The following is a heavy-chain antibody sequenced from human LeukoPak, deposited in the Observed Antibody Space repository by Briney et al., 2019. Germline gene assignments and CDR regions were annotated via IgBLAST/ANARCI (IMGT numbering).Heavy chain of an antibody. CDR2: ISFDGTHD. CDR3: ARARATVTRVSSFDI. CDR1: GFTFSSYA. Sequence: SGGSLRLSCAASGFTFSSYAIHWVRQAPGKGLEWVAVISFDGTHDFYADSVKGRFTISRDNSKNTLYLQMNSLRADDTAVYYCARARATVTRVSSFDIWGQGTMVTVSS. D-gene: IGHD4-17*01. J-gene: IGHJ3*02. V-gene: IGHV3-30*04.